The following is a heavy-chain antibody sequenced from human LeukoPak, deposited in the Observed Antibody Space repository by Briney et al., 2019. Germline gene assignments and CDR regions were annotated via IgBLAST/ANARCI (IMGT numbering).Heavy chain of an antibody. CDR2: ISRSGTTI. CDR3: TRVIITAARTTQEY. J-gene: IGHJ1*01. D-gene: IGHD6-13*01. V-gene: IGHV3-11*01. Sequence: PGGSLRLSCAASGFTFSDYYMTWIRQAPGKGLEWVSYISRSGTTIYYADSVKGRFTISRDNAQNSLSLQMSSLGAEDSAVYYWTRVIITAARTTQEY. CDR1: GFTFSDYY.